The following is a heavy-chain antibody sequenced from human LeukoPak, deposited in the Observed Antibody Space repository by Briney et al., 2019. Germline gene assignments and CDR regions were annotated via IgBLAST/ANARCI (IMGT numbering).Heavy chain of an antibody. Sequence: PSETLSLTCTVSGGSIGTYYRSWIRQPPGKGLEWIGYVYHSGTTDYNPSLKNRVSISVDTSKNQFSLNLRSVTAADTAVYYCAKGVIIGSNWFDPWGQGILVTVSS. J-gene: IGHJ5*02. D-gene: IGHD2/OR15-2a*01. CDR1: GGSIGTYY. V-gene: IGHV4-59*01. CDR2: VYHSGTT. CDR3: AKGVIIGSNWFDP.